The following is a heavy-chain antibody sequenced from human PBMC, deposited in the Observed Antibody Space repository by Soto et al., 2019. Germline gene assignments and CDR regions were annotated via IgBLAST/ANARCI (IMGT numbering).Heavy chain of an antibody. V-gene: IGHV3-7*05. J-gene: IGHJ4*02. CDR2: IKQDGSEK. D-gene: IGHD6-19*01. Sequence: GGSLRLSCAASGFTFSSYWMSWVRQAPGKGLEWVANIKQDGSEKYYVDSVKGRFTISRDNAKNSLYLQMNSLRAEDTAVYYGARAPPIAVAGLFDYWGQGTLVTVSS. CDR1: GFTFSSYW. CDR3: ARAPPIAVAGLFDY.